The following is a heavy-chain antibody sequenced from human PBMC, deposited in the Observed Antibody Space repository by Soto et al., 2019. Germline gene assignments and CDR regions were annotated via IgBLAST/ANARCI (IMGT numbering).Heavy chain of an antibody. J-gene: IGHJ3*02. D-gene: IGHD3-10*01. CDR3: ARPLSGDDAFDI. CDR2: ISSSSSYI. V-gene: IGHV3-21*01. CDR1: GFTFSSYS. Sequence: GGSLRLSCAASGFTFSSYSMNWVRQAPGKGLEWVSSISSSSSYIYYADSVKGRFTISRDNAKNSLYLQMNSLRAEDTAVYYCARPLSGDDAFDIWGQGTMVTVSS.